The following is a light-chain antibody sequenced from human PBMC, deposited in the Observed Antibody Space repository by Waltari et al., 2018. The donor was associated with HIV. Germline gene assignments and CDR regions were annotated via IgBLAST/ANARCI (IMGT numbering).Light chain of an antibody. CDR2: WAS. CDR1: QSVLHNSNNKNY. Sequence: DIVMTQSPDSLGVSLGEKATINCTSSQSVLHNSNNKNYIAWYKKKQGQPPKLLLYWASTRESGVPDRFSGSWSGTDFTLTISSLQAEDVSVYYFQQYYTTPLTFGQGTKVEI. CDR3: QQYYTTPLT. V-gene: IGKV4-1*01. J-gene: IGKJ1*01.